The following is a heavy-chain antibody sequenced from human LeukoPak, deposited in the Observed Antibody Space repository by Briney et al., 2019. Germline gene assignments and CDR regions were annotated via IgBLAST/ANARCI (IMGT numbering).Heavy chain of an antibody. CDR3: AREMNSGGYSYVFDY. V-gene: IGHV4-31*03. Sequence: SETLSLTCTVSGGSISSGGYYWSWIRQHPGKGLEWIGYIYYSGSTYYNPSLKSRVTISVDTSKNQFSLKLSSVTAADTAVYYCAREMNSGGYSYVFDYWGQGTLVTVSS. D-gene: IGHD5-18*01. CDR1: GGSISSGGYY. J-gene: IGHJ4*02. CDR2: IYYSGST.